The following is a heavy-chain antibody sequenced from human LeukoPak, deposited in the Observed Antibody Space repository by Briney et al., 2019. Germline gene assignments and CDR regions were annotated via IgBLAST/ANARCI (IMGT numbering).Heavy chain of an antibody. Sequence: GGSLRLSCAASGFTYSTYWMSWVRQDPGKGLEWVANINQDGSEKYYVDSVRGRFTISRDNAKNSLYLQMNSLRGEDTAVYYCARNAPFDYWGQGTLVTVSS. CDR1: GFTYSTYW. CDR2: INQDGSEK. V-gene: IGHV3-7*01. J-gene: IGHJ4*02. CDR3: ARNAPFDY.